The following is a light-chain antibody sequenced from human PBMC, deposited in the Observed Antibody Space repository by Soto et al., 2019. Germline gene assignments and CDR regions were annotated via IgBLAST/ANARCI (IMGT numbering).Light chain of an antibody. V-gene: IGKV3-11*01. Sequence: EIVLTQSPGTLSLSPGERATLSCRASQSVSVHLAWYQQKPGQAPRLLIYDASNRAIGVPARFSGSGSGTDFPLTISSLEPEDFAVYHCVQRTTWPWTCGQGSRVEVK. CDR2: DAS. CDR1: QSVSVH. J-gene: IGKJ1*01. CDR3: VQRTTWPWT.